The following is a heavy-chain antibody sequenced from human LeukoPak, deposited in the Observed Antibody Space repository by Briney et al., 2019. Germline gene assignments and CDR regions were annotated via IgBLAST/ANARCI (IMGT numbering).Heavy chain of an antibody. D-gene: IGHD3-22*01. V-gene: IGHV4-59*01. CDR1: GGSISSYY. Sequence: PSETLSLTCTVSGGSISSYYWSWIRQPPGKGLEWVGYIYYSGSTNYNPSLKSRVTISVDTSKNQFSLKLSSVTAADTAVYYCARGVGTYSSGYYYYDYFDYWGQGTLVTVSS. CDR2: IYYSGST. J-gene: IGHJ4*02. CDR3: ARGVGTYSSGYYYYDYFDY.